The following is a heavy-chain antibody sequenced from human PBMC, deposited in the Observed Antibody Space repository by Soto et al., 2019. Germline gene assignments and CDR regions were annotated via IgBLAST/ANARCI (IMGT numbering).Heavy chain of an antibody. V-gene: IGHV3-21*01. Sequence: DVQLVESGGGLVKPGGSLRLSCVASGPTFSTYGMNWIRQTPGKGLEWVSSITSSGSYIHYADSVQGRFTVSRDNAKNSMYLQMNSLRVEDTPVYFCARDESAGSSTSNWGQGTLVTVSS. J-gene: IGHJ4*02. CDR2: ITSSGSYI. CDR3: ARDESAGSSTSN. D-gene: IGHD2-2*01. CDR1: GPTFSTYG.